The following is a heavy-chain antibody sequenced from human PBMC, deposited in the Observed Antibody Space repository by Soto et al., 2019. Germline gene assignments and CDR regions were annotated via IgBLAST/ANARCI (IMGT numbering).Heavy chain of an antibody. CDR3: TRATFVVETDPAKLDY. CDR1: GFTISGYA. D-gene: IGHD2-21*02. V-gene: IGHV3-49*04. J-gene: IGHJ4*02. Sequence: HPRGSLRPSCSTSGFTISGYAMSWVRLAPGKGLELVGFIRSKAYYGTTEYAASVRGRFTISRDDSISTAYLQMNSLKREDTAVYLCTRATFVVETDPAKLDYWGQGT. CDR2: IRSKAYYGTT.